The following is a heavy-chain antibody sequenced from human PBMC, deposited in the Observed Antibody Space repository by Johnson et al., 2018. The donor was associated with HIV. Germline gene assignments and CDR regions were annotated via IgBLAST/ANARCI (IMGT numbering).Heavy chain of an antibody. CDR3: ARGEGRCAFDI. V-gene: IGHV3-74*02. Sequence: VQLVESGGGLIQPGGSLRLSCAASGFTFSTYWMHWVRQPPGKGLVWVSRINTDGSATTYADSVRGRFTISRDNAKNSLYLQMNSLRAEDTALYYCARGEGRCAFDIWGQGTMVTVSS. CDR2: INTDGSAT. J-gene: IGHJ3*02. D-gene: IGHD3-10*01. CDR1: GFTFSTYW.